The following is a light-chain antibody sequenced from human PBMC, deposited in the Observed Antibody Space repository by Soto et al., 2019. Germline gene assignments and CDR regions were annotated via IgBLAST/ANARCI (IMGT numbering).Light chain of an antibody. CDR3: SSYTTSNTRQIV. Sequence: QSVLTQAASVSGSPGQSIAISCTGTSSDVGGYNYVSWYQQHPGKAPKLMIYDVTNRPSGVSNRFSGSKSGNTASLTISGLQAEDEADYYCSSYTTSNTRQIVFGTGTKVTVL. V-gene: IGLV2-14*03. CDR2: DVT. CDR1: SSDVGGYNY. J-gene: IGLJ1*01.